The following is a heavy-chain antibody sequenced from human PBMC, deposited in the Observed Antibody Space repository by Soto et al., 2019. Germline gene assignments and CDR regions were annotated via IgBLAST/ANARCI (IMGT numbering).Heavy chain of an antibody. D-gene: IGHD3-9*01. Sequence: GASVKVSCKASGYTFTSYDINWVRQATGQGLEWMGWMNPNSGNTGYAQKFQGRDTMTRNTSISTAYMELSSLRSEDTAVYYCARATYLYDILTGYYIHDAFDICGQGTMVTVSS. CDR2: MNPNSGNT. CDR1: GYTFTSYD. V-gene: IGHV1-8*01. J-gene: IGHJ3*02. CDR3: ARATYLYDILTGYYIHDAFDI.